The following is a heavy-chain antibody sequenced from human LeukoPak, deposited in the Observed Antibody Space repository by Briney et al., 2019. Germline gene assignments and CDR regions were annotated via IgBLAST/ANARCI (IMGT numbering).Heavy chain of an antibody. CDR1: GFTFSSYA. Sequence: GGSLRLSCAASGFTFSSYAMSWVRQAPGKGLEWVSAISGSGGSTYYADSVKGRFTISRDNSKNTLYLQMNSLRAEDTAVYYCANGVAVAGIYYYYGMDVWGQGTTVTVSS. V-gene: IGHV3-23*01. CDR3: ANGVAVAGIYYYYGMDV. J-gene: IGHJ6*02. CDR2: ISGSGGST. D-gene: IGHD6-19*01.